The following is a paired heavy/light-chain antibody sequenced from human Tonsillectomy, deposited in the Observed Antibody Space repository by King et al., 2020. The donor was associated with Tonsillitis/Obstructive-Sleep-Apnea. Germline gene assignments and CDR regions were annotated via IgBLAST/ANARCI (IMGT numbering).Heavy chain of an antibody. V-gene: IGHV3-30*09. J-gene: IGHJ5*02. CDR3: ARVSEAGSGTYYNFAFDP. Sequence: QVQLVESGGGVVQPGRSLRLSCAASGFIFSSYAMHWGRQAPGKGLEWVALISYDGDNKYYANSVKGRFDVSRDNSKNTLYLQMNSLRPEDTAVYYCARVSEAGSGTYYNFAFDPWGQGTQVTVSS. D-gene: IGHD3-10*01. CDR1: GFIFSSYA. CDR2: ISYDGDNK.
Light chain of an antibody. V-gene: IGLV3-9*01. CDR3: QVWDSCTVV. Sequence: SYELTQPLSVSVALGQTARITCGGNDIGSKHVHWYQQKPGQAPVLVIYRDGYRPSGIPERFSGSNSGNTATLTISRAQAGDEAKYYCQVWDSCTVVFGTGTKVTVL. J-gene: IGLJ1*01. CDR1: DIGSKH. CDR2: RDG.